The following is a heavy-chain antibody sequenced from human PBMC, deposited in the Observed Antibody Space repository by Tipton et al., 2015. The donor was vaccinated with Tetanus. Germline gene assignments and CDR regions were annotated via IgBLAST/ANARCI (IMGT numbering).Heavy chain of an antibody. V-gene: IGHV3-33*01. CDR1: GFSFGSYG. CDR3: AREDGGPTLDYFDS. D-gene: IGHD3-16*01. Sequence: SLRLSCAASGFSFGSYGMHWVRQAPGKGLEWVAVIWYDGRNKNYAASVKGRFSISRDNSNNTLYLQMNSVRAEDTAVYYCAREDGGPTLDYFDSWGQGVLVTVSS. J-gene: IGHJ4*02. CDR2: IWYDGRNK.